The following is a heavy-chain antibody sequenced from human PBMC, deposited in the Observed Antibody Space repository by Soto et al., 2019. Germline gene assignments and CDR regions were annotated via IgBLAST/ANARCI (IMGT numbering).Heavy chain of an antibody. CDR2: IKEDGSEK. D-gene: IGHD3-16*01. Sequence: EVQLVESGGGLVQPGGSLRLSCASSGFTFSTYWMSWVRQAPGKGLEWVANIKEDGSEKQYADSVKGRFAISRDNAKNSLYLESNSLRAEDTAVYYWARGRSFAVLFGGWFDPWGQGTLGTVSS. V-gene: IGHV3-7*01. J-gene: IGHJ5*02. CDR1: GFTFSTYW. CDR3: ARGRSFAVLFGGWFDP.